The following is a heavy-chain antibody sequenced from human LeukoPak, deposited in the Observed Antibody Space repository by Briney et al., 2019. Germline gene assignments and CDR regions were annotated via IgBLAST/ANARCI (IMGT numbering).Heavy chain of an antibody. J-gene: IGHJ3*02. Sequence: GASVKVSCKASGYTFTSYDINWVRQATGQGLEWMGWMNPNSGNTGYAQKFQGRVTITRSTSISTAYMELSSLRSEDTAVYYCARGLAKDWFGGPHAFDIWGQGTMVTVSS. V-gene: IGHV1-8*03. CDR1: GYTFTSYD. D-gene: IGHD3/OR15-3a*01. CDR3: ARGLAKDWFGGPHAFDI. CDR2: MNPNSGNT.